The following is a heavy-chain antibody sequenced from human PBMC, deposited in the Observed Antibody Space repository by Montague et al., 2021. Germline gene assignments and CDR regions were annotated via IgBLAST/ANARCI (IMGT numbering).Heavy chain of an antibody. CDR1: GDSINGWY. CDR2: VFYSGAT. V-gene: IGHV4-59*01. J-gene: IGHJ4*02. CDR3: ARQGFYESGGFFI. D-gene: IGHD3-22*01. Sequence: SETLSLTCSVSGDSINGWYWSWIRQPPGKGLEWIGSVFYSGATNYNLSLKSRVTMSADTSKNQVSLKVNSVTAADTAVYYCARQGFYESGGFFIWGLGTLVTVSS.